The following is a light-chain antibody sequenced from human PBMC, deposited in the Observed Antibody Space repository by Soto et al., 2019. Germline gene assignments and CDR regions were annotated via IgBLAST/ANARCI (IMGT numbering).Light chain of an antibody. CDR2: AAS. CDR1: QSISSY. CDR3: QQCYSTLQT. V-gene: IGKV1-39*01. Sequence: DIQMTQSPSSLSASVGDRVAITCPASQSISSYLNWYQQKPGKAPKLLIYAASRLQSGVPSRFSGSGSGTEFTLTISSLQPDDFATYYCQQCYSTLQTFGQGTKVDIK. J-gene: IGKJ1*01.